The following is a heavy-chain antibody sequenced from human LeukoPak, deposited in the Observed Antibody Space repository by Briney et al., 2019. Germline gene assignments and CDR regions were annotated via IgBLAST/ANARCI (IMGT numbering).Heavy chain of an antibody. Sequence: PSETLSLTCTVSGGSISSYYWGWIRQPPGKGLEWIGSIYYSGSTYYNPSLKSRISMSVDTSKNQFSLKLSSVTAADTAVYYCARLSTVTTSFDYWGQGTLVTVSS. CDR1: GGSISSYY. J-gene: IGHJ4*02. CDR3: ARLSTVTTSFDY. V-gene: IGHV4-39*07. D-gene: IGHD4-11*01. CDR2: IYYSGST.